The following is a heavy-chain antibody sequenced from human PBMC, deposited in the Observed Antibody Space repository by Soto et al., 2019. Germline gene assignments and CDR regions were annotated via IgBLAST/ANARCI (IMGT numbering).Heavy chain of an antibody. V-gene: IGHV1-69*13. CDR3: AXGSRFLEWSPWYYGMDV. CDR1: GGTFSSYA. D-gene: IGHD3-3*01. CDR2: IIPIFGTA. J-gene: IGHJ6*02. Sequence: SVKVSCKASGGTFSSYAISWVRQAPGQGLEWMGGIIPIFGTANYAQKFQGRVTITADESTSTAYMELSSLRSEDTAVYYCAXGSRFLEWSPWYYGMDVWGQGTTVTVSS.